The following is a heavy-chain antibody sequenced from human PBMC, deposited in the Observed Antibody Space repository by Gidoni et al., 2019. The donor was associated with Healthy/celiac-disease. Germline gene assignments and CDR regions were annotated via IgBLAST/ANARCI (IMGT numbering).Heavy chain of an antibody. Sequence: QVQLVQSGAEVKKPGASVKVSCQASACPFTGYYMHWVRQAPGQGLEWMGWINPNSGGTNYAQKFQGRVTMTRDTSISTAYMELSRLRSDDTAVYYCARVLSDSTEPCYWGQGTLVTVSS. CDR1: ACPFTGYY. D-gene: IGHD2-2*01. J-gene: IGHJ4*02. CDR2: INPNSGGT. V-gene: IGHV1-2*02. CDR3: ARVLSDSTEPCY.